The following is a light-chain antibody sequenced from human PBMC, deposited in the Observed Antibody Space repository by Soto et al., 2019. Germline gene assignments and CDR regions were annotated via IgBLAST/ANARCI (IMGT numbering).Light chain of an antibody. CDR1: INDVGGYNY. CDR3: MSYAGGNRFV. J-gene: IGLJ1*01. CDR2: QVT. V-gene: IGLV2-8*01. Sequence: SALTQPPSASGSPGQSVTVSCAGTINDVGGYNYVSWYQQHPGKVPQLMIYQVTKRPSGVPDRFSASKSDTTASLTISGLQAEDEGDYYCMSYAGGNRFVFGTGT.